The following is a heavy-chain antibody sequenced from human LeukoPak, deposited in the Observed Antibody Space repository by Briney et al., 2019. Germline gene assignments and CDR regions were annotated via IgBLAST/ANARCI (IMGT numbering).Heavy chain of an antibody. D-gene: IGHD3-10*01. J-gene: IGHJ4*02. V-gene: IGHV3-30*18. CDR2: ISYDGSNK. Sequence: PGRSLRLSCAAFGFTFSSYGMHWVRQAPGKGLEWVAVISYDGSNKYYADSVKGRFTISRDNSKNTLYLQMNSLRAEDTAVYYCAKEEAYYGSGSYYNPIYWGQGTLVTVSS. CDR1: GFTFSSYG. CDR3: AKEEAYYGSGSYYNPIY.